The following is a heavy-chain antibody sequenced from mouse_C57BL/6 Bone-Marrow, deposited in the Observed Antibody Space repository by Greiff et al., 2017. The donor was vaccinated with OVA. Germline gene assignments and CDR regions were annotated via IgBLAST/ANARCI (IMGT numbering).Heavy chain of an antibody. V-gene: IGHV1-72*01. CDR2: IDPNSGGT. CDR1: GYTFTSYW. J-gene: IGHJ2*01. CDR3: ATYGGVTGHYFDY. Sequence: QVQLQQPGAELVRPGTSVKLSCKASGYTFTSYWMHWVKQRPGRGLEWIGRIDPNSGGTKYNEKFKSKATLTVDKPSSTAYMQLSSLISEDSAVYYCATYGGVTGHYFDYWGQGTTLTVSS. D-gene: IGHD4-1*01.